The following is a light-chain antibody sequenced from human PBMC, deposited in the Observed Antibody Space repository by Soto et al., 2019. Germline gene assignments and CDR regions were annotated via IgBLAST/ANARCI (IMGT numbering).Light chain of an antibody. CDR1: QSVSSSY. Sequence: EIVLTQSPATLSLSPGERATLSCGVSQSVSSSYLAWYQQKPGLAPRLLIYDASSRATGIPDRFSGRGSGTDFTLTISRLEPEDFAVYYCQQYGSSPLTFGGGTKVEIK. J-gene: IGKJ4*01. CDR3: QQYGSSPLT. V-gene: IGKV3D-20*01. CDR2: DAS.